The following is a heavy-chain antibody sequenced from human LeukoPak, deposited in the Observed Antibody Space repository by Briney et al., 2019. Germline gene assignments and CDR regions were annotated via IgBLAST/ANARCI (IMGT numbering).Heavy chain of an antibody. J-gene: IGHJ3*02. CDR2: IIPILGIA. CDR1: GGTFSSYT. Sequence: SVKVSCKASGGTFSSYTISWVRQATGQGLEWMGRIIPILGIANYAQKFQGRVTITADKSTSTAYMELSSLRSEDTAVYYCARHRRFPYYDFWSGPANDAFDIWGQGTMVTVSS. D-gene: IGHD3-3*01. CDR3: ARHRRFPYYDFWSGPANDAFDI. V-gene: IGHV1-69*02.